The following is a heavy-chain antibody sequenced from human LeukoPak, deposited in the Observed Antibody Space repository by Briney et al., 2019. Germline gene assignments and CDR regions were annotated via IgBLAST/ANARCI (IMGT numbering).Heavy chain of an antibody. V-gene: IGHV3-23*01. D-gene: IGHD7-27*01. J-gene: IGHJ4*02. CDR1: GFTFSSHW. CDR2: ISGSGGST. Sequence: GGSLRLSCAASGFTFSSHWMHWVRQAPGKGLEWVSAISGSGGSTYYADSVKGRFIISRDNSKNTLSLQMNSLRAEDTAVYYCAKAIANWGSSFDYWGQGTLVTVSS. CDR3: AKAIANWGSSFDY.